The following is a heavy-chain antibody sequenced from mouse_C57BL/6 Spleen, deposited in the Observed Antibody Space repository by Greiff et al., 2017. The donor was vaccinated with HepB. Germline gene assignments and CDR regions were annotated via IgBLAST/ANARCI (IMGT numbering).Heavy chain of an antibody. CDR2: INPSSGYT. V-gene: IGHV1-4*01. D-gene: IGHD1-1*01. J-gene: IGHJ2*01. Sequence: QVHVKQSGAELARPGASVKMSCKASGYTFTSYTMHWVKQRPGQGLEWIGYINPSSGYTKYNQKFKDKATLTADKSSSTAYMQLSSLTSEDSAVYYCARPTLSFPDVYFDYWGQGTTLTVSS. CDR3: ARPTLSFPDVYFDY. CDR1: GYTFTSYT.